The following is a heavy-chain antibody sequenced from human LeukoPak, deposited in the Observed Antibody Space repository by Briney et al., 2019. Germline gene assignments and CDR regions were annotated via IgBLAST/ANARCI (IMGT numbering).Heavy chain of an antibody. CDR1: GLTFSSYA. J-gene: IGHJ4*02. Sequence: GGSLRLSCAASGLTFSSYAMSWVRQAPGKGLEWVSAISGSGGSTYYADSVKGRFTISRDNSKNTPSLQMNSLRAEDTAVYYCATGGEYYYDSSGYYPDYWGQGTLVTVSS. D-gene: IGHD3-22*01. CDR2: ISGSGGST. V-gene: IGHV3-23*01. CDR3: ATGGEYYYDSSGYYPDY.